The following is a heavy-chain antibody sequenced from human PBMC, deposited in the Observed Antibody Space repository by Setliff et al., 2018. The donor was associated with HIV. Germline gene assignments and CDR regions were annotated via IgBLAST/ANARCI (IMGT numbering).Heavy chain of an antibody. D-gene: IGHD3-10*01. CDR1: GYTFTNYA. J-gene: IGHJ6*02. Sequence: GASAKVSCKASGYTFTNYAMHWVRQAPGQRLEWMGWINAGNGNTKYSQNFQGRVTITRDTSASTAYMELSSLRSEDTAVYYCASQRGPSVKDQPGSMDVWGQGTTVTVSS. V-gene: IGHV1-3*01. CDR2: INAGNGNT. CDR3: ASQRGPSVKDQPGSMDV.